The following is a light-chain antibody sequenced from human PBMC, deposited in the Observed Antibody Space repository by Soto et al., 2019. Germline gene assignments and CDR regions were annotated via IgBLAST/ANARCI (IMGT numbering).Light chain of an antibody. CDR2: EDN. CDR3: CSYAGSSTSWV. J-gene: IGLJ3*02. Sequence: QSVLTQPASVSGSPGQPITISCTGTRRDVGSYTLVSWYQQHPGRAPKLLIYEDNKRPSGVSNRFSGSKSGNTASLTISGLQADDEADYYCCSYAGSSTSWVFGGGTKVTVL. CDR1: RRDVGSYTL. V-gene: IGLV2-23*01.